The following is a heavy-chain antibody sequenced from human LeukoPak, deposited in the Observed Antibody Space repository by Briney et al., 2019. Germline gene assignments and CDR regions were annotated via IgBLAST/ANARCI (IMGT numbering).Heavy chain of an antibody. D-gene: IGHD3-10*01. V-gene: IGHV4-4*07. CDR1: GGSISSYY. J-gene: IGHJ4*02. CDR3: ARGRYYYGSGMGFDY. CDR2: IYTSGST. Sequence: SETLSLTCTVSGGSISSYYWSWLRQPAGKGLEWIGRIYTSGSTNYNPSLKSRVTMSVDTSKNQFSLKLSSVTAADTAVYYCARGRYYYGSGMGFDYWGQGTLVTVSS.